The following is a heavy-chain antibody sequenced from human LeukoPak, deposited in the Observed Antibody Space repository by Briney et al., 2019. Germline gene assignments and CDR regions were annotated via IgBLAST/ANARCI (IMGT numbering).Heavy chain of an antibody. CDR1: GFTFSSYW. CDR2: IKQDGSEE. V-gene: IGHV3-7*01. D-gene: IGHD6-19*01. Sequence: GGSLRLSCAASGFTFSSYWMSWVRQAPRKGLEWVANIKQDGSEEYYVDSVKGRFTISRDNAKNSLYLQMNSLRAEDTAVYYCARDRYSSGWYYFYYWGQGTLVTVSS. J-gene: IGHJ4*02. CDR3: ARDRYSSGWYYFYY.